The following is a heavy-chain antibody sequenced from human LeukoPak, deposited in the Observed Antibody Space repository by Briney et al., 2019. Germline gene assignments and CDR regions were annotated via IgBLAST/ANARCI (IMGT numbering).Heavy chain of an antibody. V-gene: IGHV4-34*01. D-gene: IGHD2-15*01. CDR3: ARPVYCSVTTCTGPLHI. CDR2: IDHVGRS. CDR1: GFTFNNYA. Sequence: PWGSLRLSCVASGFTFNNYAMHWVRQAPGKGLEWIGEIDHVGRSRYNPSLKSRLTISVDTSKNQFSLRLSSVTAADTALYFCARPVYCSVTTCTGPLHIWGQGTMVTVSS. J-gene: IGHJ3*02.